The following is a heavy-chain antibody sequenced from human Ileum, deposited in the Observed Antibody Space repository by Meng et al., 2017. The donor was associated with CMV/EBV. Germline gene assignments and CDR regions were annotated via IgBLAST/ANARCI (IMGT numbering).Heavy chain of an antibody. CDR1: GGSITSGNYY. V-gene: IGHV4-30-4*08. Sequence: QVQRQVSGPGLVKPSQTLSLNCTVSGGSITSGNYYWSWIRQPPGRGLEWIGYIYYSGSPYYKPSLKSRVTISLDTSKNQFSLNLRSVTATDSAVYYCVRQVVAASFDYWGQGALVTVSS. D-gene: IGHD2-15*01. CDR3: VRQVVAASFDY. CDR2: IYYSGSP. J-gene: IGHJ4*02.